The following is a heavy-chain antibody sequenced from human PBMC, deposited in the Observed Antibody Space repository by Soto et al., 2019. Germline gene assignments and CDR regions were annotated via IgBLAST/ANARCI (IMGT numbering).Heavy chain of an antibody. V-gene: IGHV2-5*02. CDR3: ARSLIVGATAFDY. Sequence: SGPTLVNPTQTLTLTCTFSGFSLSSRGVGVGWIRQPPGKALEWLALLYWDDDKRYNASLKNRLTITKDTSKNQVVLTMTNMDPVDTALYYCARSLIVGATAFDYLGQGTLVTVSS. CDR2: LYWDDDK. D-gene: IGHD1-26*01. CDR1: GFSLSSRGVG. J-gene: IGHJ4*02.